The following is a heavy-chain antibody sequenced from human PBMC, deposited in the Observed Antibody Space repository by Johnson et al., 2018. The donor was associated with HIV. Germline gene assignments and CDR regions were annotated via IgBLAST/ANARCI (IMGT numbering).Heavy chain of an antibody. CDR1: GFTFDDYA. D-gene: IGHD4-23*01. J-gene: IGHJ3*02. CDR3: AKDTVTTLVREAAFDI. CDR2: ISWNSGSI. Sequence: VQLVESGGGLVQPGRSLRLSCAASGFTFDDYAMHWVRQAPGKGLEWVSGISWNSGSIGYADSVKGRFTISRDNAKNSLYLQMNSLRAEDTALYYCAKDTVTTLVREAAFDIWGQGTIVTVSS. V-gene: IGHV3-9*01.